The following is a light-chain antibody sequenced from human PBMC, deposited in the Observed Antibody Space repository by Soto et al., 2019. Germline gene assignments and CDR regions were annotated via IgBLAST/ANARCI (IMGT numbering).Light chain of an antibody. V-gene: IGKV3-20*01. CDR3: QQYGSSPPVYT. Sequence: EIVLTQSPGTLSLSPGERATLSCRASQSVSSSYLAWYQQKPGQAPRLLIYGASSRATGIPDRFSGSGSGTNFPLTISRLEPVDCAGYYCQQYGSSPPVYTFGQGTKLEIK. CDR1: QSVSSSY. CDR2: GAS. J-gene: IGKJ2*01.